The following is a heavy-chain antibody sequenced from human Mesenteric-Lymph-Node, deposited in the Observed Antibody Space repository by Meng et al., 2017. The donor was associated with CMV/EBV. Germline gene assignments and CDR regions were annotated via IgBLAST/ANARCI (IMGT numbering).Heavy chain of an antibody. CDR2: INPNSGVS. J-gene: IGHJ5*02. D-gene: IGHD2/OR15-2a*01. CDR1: GYTFTDFY. V-gene: IGHV1-2*06. Sequence: QVQLVQSRAEEGKPGASVLVPCKASGYTFTDFYLQWVRQAPGQGLEWMGRINPNSGVSNSAQNFQGRVTMTRDTSNSTAYMELGRLTSDDTAVYYCARDNVNPEGFDPWGQGTLVTVSS. CDR3: ARDNVNPEGFDP.